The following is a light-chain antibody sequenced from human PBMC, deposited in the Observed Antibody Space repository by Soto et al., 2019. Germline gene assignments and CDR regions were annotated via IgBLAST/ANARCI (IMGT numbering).Light chain of an antibody. Sequence: IEVTQSPSSLAASLGDRVTITCRASQTIGTYVNWYRQKSGAAPELLIYDASTLQSGVPSRFSGSGSGTDFTLTISSLQLEDLATYYCQQSFTIPKTFGQGTKVDIK. CDR3: QQSFTIPKT. J-gene: IGKJ2*01. CDR2: DAS. CDR1: QTIGTY. V-gene: IGKV1-39*01.